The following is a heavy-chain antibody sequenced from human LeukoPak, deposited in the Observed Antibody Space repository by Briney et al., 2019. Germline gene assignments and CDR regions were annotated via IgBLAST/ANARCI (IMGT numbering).Heavy chain of an antibody. CDR2: ISDDTYTK. J-gene: IGHJ4*02. Sequence: GGSLRLFCAASVFTFSHLAMYWVRQAPAKGLECVSLISDDTYTKYYADSVKGRFIISRDNSKNMLYLQMNGLGTDDSALYYCTVATETTFDYWGQGSLVTVSS. CDR1: VFTFSHLA. V-gene: IGHV3-30*04. D-gene: IGHD4-17*01. CDR3: TVATETTFDY.